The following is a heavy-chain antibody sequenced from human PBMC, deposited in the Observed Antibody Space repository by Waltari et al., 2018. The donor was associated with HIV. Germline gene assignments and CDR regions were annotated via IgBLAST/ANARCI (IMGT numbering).Heavy chain of an antibody. J-gene: IGHJ6*02. CDR3: ARGGDFWSGFPV. CDR2: IYHSGDS. V-gene: IGHV4-30-4*01. CDR1: GGSLSSGTYF. Sequence: QVRLQESGPGLVKPSQTLSLPCTVSGGSLSSGTYFWSWIRQPPGKGLEWIGYIYHSGDSYYNPSLKSRVTISMDTSKKQFSLRLSSVTAADTAVYYCARGGDFWSGFPVWGQGTTVTISS. D-gene: IGHD3-3*01.